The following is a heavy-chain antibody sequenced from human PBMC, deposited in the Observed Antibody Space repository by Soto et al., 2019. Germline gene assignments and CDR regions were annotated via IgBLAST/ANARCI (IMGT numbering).Heavy chain of an antibody. CDR2: IYYSGST. CDR3: AREARYPVVVIWS. J-gene: IGHJ4*02. CDR1: GGSISSGDYY. Sequence: PSETLSLTCTVSGGSISSGDYYWSWIRQPPGKGLEWIGYIYYSGSTYYNPSLKSRVTISVDTSKNQFSLKLSSVTAADTAVYYCAREARYPVVVIWSWGQGTLVTVSS. D-gene: IGHD3-22*01. V-gene: IGHV4-30-4*01.